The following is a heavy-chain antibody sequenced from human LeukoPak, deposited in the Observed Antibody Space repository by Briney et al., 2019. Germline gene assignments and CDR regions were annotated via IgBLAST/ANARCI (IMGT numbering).Heavy chain of an antibody. CDR1: GVSISSGGYS. CDR3: ARSPLQGRNWFDP. J-gene: IGHJ5*01. CDR2: IYHSGST. Sequence: SETLSLTCAVSGVSISSGGYSWSWIRQPPGKGLEWIGYIYHSGSTYYNPSLKSRVTISVDRSKNQFSLKLSSVTAAHTAVYYCARSPLQGRNWFDPWGQGTLVTVSS. V-gene: IGHV4-30-2*01.